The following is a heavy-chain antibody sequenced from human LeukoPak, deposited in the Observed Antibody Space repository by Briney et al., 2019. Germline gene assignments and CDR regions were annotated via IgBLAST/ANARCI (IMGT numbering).Heavy chain of an antibody. CDR2: IYYSGST. CDR3: ARDQRAYSSGWLDAFDI. CDR1: GGSISSYY. J-gene: IGHJ3*02. V-gene: IGHV4-59*01. Sequence: TSETLSLTCTVSGGSISSYYWSWIRQPPGKGLEWIGYIYYSGSTNYNSSLKSRVTISADTSKNQFSLKLSSVTAADTAVYYCARDQRAYSSGWLDAFDIWGQGTMVTVSS. D-gene: IGHD6-19*01.